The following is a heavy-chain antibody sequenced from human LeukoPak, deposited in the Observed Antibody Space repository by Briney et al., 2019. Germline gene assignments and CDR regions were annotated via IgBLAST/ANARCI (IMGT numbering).Heavy chain of an antibody. D-gene: IGHD1-14*01. CDR3: ARRHGDHYNRYGMAV. J-gene: IGHJ6*02. V-gene: IGHV3-30-3*01. Sequence: GGSLRLSCAASGFTFSSYTMHWVREAPGEGLEWVAVISFDGSAKYYADSVKGRFTISRDNSKNMLYLQMNSLRAEDAAVYYCARRHGDHYNRYGMAVWGQGTTVTVSS. CDR1: GFTFSSYT. CDR2: ISFDGSAK.